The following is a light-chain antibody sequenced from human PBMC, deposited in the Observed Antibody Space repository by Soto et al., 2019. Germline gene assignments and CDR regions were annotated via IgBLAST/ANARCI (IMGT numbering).Light chain of an antibody. J-gene: IGKJ1*01. Sequence: EIVMTQSPDTLSVSPGERATLSCRASQSVSSSLAWYQQKPGQPPRLLIYGASTRATGIPARFSGSGSGTEFTLTINSLQSEDFAVYYCQQYNNWWTFXQGTKVDIK. CDR2: GAS. V-gene: IGKV3-15*01. CDR3: QQYNNWWT. CDR1: QSVSSS.